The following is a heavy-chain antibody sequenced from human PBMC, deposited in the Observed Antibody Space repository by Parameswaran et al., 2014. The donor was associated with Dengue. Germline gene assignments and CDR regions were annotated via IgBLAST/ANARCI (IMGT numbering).Heavy chain of an antibody. CDR2: IYPGDSET. D-gene: IGHD3-22*01. J-gene: IGHJ3*02. Sequence: VRQMPGKGLEYMGIIYPGDSETRYSPSFQGQVTISADKSISTVYLQWSGLKASDTAMYYCARTVDSSGDGAFDIWGQGTMVTVSS. CDR3: ARTVDSSGDGAFDI. V-gene: IGHV5-51*01.